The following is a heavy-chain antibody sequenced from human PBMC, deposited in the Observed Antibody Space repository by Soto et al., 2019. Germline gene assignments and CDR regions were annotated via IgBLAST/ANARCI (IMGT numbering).Heavy chain of an antibody. CDR1: GGSISSYY. CDR2: MYHSGST. CDR3: ARGLTTVTTFHY. V-gene: IGHV4-59*12. J-gene: IGHJ4*02. Sequence: PSETLSLPCTVSGGSISSYYWTWIRQPPRKGLGRIGYMYHSGSTYYNPSLKSRVSISLDRSKNQFSLKLSSVTAADSAVYYCARGLTTVTTFHYSGLATLVTVSS. D-gene: IGHD4-17*01.